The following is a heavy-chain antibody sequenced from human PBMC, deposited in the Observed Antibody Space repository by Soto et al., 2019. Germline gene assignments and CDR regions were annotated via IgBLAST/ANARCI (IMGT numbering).Heavy chain of an antibody. CDR2: ILSSGRS. CDR3: ARVVRCTRSGCYYLAMDV. J-gene: IGHJ6*02. D-gene: IGHD2-15*01. Sequence: PSETLSLTCTVSGESVSSGFYYWNWIRQAPGKGLEWIGSILSSGRSNYNPSLKSRVSMSVDTSKNQFSLRLTSVGAVDSAIYYCARVVRCTRSGCYYLAMDVWGQGTTVTVSS. CDR1: GESVSSGFYY. V-gene: IGHV4-61*01.